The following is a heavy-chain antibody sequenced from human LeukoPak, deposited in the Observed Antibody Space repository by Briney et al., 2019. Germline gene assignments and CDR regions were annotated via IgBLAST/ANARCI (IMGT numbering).Heavy chain of an antibody. D-gene: IGHD5-12*01. CDR2: IYYSGST. CDR3: ARAGDIVDYYYYGMDV. Sequence: SETLSLTCTVSGGSISSYYWSWIRQPPGKGLEWIGYIYYSGSTNYNPSLKSRVTISVDTSKSQFSLKLSSVTAADTAVYYCARAGDIVDYYYYGMDVWGQGTTVTVSS. V-gene: IGHV4-59*01. J-gene: IGHJ6*02. CDR1: GGSISSYY.